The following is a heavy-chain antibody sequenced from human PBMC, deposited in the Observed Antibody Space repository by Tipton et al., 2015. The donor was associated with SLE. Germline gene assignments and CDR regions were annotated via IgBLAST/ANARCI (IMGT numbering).Heavy chain of an antibody. Sequence: GSLRLSCAASGFIFNSYAMSWVRQAPGKGLEWVSAISGSAGRTYYADSVKGRFTISRDTSKNTLYLQLNSLRAEDTAVYYCAKDSYYYDSSGYYYFDYWGQGTLVTVSS. V-gene: IGHV3-23*01. CDR2: ISGSAGRT. CDR1: GFIFNSYA. J-gene: IGHJ4*02. CDR3: AKDSYYYDSSGYYYFDY. D-gene: IGHD3-22*01.